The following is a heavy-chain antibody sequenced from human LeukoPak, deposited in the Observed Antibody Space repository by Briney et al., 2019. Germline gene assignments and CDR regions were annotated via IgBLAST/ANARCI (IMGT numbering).Heavy chain of an antibody. V-gene: IGHV1-46*02. CDR2: INPSDDST. Sequence: ASVTVSCKASGYTFNSSYMHWVRQAPGQGREWMGIINPSDDSTRYAQKFQGRVTMTKDTSTNTVYMHLSSLSSDDTAVYYCARAYYESSAYRHAVYFDYWGQGTLVTVSS. CDR1: GYTFNSSY. J-gene: IGHJ4*02. CDR3: ARAYYESSAYRHAVYFDY. D-gene: IGHD3-22*01.